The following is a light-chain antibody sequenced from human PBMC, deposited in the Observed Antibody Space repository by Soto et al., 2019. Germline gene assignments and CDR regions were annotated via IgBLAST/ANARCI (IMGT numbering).Light chain of an antibody. CDR2: EVN. CDR1: SSDVGGYNY. J-gene: IGLJ2*01. Sequence: QSALTQPASVSGSPGQSITISCTGTSSDVGGYNYVSWYQQHPGKAPKVMIYEVNNRPSGGSNRFSGSKSGNTASLIISGLQADDEADYYCSAYTGSSLVFGGGTKLTVL. CDR3: SAYTGSSLV. V-gene: IGLV2-14*01.